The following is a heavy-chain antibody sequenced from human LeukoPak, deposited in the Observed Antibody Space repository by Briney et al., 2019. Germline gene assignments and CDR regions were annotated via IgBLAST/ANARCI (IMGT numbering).Heavy chain of an antibody. CDR1: GFTFSIFA. Sequence: PGGSLRLSCAASGFTFSIFAMNWVRQAPGKGLEWIGSIYYSGSTYYNPSLKSRVTISVDTSKNQFSLKLSSVTAADTAVYYCARLNSGSYWYYFDYWGQGTLVTVSS. CDR2: IYYSGST. D-gene: IGHD1-26*01. V-gene: IGHV4-39*01. CDR3: ARLNSGSYWYYFDY. J-gene: IGHJ4*02.